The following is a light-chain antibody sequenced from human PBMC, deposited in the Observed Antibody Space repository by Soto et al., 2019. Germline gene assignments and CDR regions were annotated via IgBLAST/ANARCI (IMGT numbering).Light chain of an antibody. CDR1: SSDVGGYNY. CDR2: DVS. CDR3: SSYTSSSTRMG. V-gene: IGLV2-14*01. J-gene: IGLJ2*01. Sequence: QSALTQPASVSGSPGQSITISCTGTSSDVGGYNYVSWYQQHPGKAPKLMIYDVSNRPSGVSNRFSGSKSGNTASLTISGLQADDEGDYYCSSYTSSSTRMGFGGGTKLTVL.